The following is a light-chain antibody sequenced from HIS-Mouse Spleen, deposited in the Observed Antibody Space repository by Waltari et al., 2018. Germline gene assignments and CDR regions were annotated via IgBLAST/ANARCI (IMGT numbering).Light chain of an antibody. V-gene: IGLV2-14*03. CDR2: DVS. CDR3: SSYTSSSTHVV. Sequence: QSALTQPASVSGSPGQSITISCTGTSSDVGGYNYVSWYQQHPGKAPILMIYDVSNRPSGVSNLFSGSKSGNTASLTISGLQAEDEADYYCSSYTSSSTHVVFGGGTKLTVL. J-gene: IGLJ2*01. CDR1: SSDVGGYNY.